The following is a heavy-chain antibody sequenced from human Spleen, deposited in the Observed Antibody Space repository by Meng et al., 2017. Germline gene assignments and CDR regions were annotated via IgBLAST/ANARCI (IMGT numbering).Heavy chain of an antibody. CDR2: INHSGST. Sequence: SETLSLTCAVYGGSFSGYYWSWIRQPPGKGREWIGEINHSGSTNYNPSLESRVTVSVDTSKNQCSLKLSSMTAADTAVYYCARDLWELRYKAPFDPWGQGILVTVSS. V-gene: IGHV4-34*01. CDR3: ARDLWELRYKAPFDP. CDR1: GGSFSGYY. J-gene: IGHJ5*02. D-gene: IGHD3-16*01.